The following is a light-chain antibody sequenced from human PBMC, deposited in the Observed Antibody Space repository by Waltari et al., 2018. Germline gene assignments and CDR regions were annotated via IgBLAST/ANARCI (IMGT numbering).Light chain of an antibody. J-gene: IGKJ1*01. CDR3: QQYNSYRT. CDR1: QSISSW. V-gene: IGKV1-5*03. CDR2: KAS. Sequence: DIQMTQSPSTLSASVGDSVTITCRASQSISSWLAWYQQKPGKAPKLLLYKASSLESGVPSRFSGSGSGTEFTLTIRSLQPDDFATYYCQQYNSYRTFGQGTKVEIK.